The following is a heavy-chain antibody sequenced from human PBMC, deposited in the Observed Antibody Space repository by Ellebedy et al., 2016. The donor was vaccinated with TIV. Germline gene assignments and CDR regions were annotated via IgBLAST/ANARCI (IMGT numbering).Heavy chain of an antibody. CDR3: ARTVGYNRFHY. Sequence: SETLSLXXTVSGGSISSSSYYWGWIRQPPGKGLEWIGSIYYSGSTYYNPSLKSRATISIDTSKNQFSLRLISVVAADTAVYYCARTVGYNRFHYWGQGTLVTVSS. CDR1: GGSISSSSYY. J-gene: IGHJ4*02. CDR2: IYYSGST. D-gene: IGHD5-18*01. V-gene: IGHV4-39*07.